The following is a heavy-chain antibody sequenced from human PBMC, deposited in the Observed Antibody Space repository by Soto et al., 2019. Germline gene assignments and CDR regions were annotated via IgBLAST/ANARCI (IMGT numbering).Heavy chain of an antibody. CDR2: VYYTGST. J-gene: IGHJ4*02. Sequence: SETLSLTCTVSGDSISTFHWGWMRQSPGKELEWIGYVYYTGSTNYNPSLKSRVTISVDRSKNQFSLKLTSANAADTAVYYCARGRTVRNYADDSSDYFYFFDYWGQGTQVTVSS. V-gene: IGHV4-59*01. D-gene: IGHD3-22*01. CDR3: ARGRTVRNYADDSSDYFYFFDY. CDR1: GDSISTFH.